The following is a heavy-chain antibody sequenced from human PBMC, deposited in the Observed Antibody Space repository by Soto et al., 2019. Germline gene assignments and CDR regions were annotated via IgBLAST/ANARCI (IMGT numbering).Heavy chain of an antibody. CDR1: GGSFSGYD. D-gene: IGHD3-10*01. Sequence: QVQLQQWGAGLLKPSETLSLTCAVYGGSFSGYDWGWIRQPPGKGLEWIGEIYHSGTTNYNPSLKSRVIISVDTSKNEYSLKLSSVTAADTAMYYCMRGPHVSGSYYNSWGQGTLVTVSS. J-gene: IGHJ4*02. CDR3: MRGPHVSGSYYNS. V-gene: IGHV4-34*01. CDR2: IYHSGTT.